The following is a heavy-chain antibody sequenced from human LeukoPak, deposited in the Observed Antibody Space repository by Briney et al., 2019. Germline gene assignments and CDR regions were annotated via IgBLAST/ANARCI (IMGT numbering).Heavy chain of an antibody. D-gene: IGHD2-15*01. CDR1: GFTFSSYA. CDR2: ISGSGGST. CDR3: ARLPYCSGNSCYSGGLGLDY. J-gene: IGHJ4*02. V-gene: IGHV3-23*01. Sequence: GGSLRLSCAASGFTFSSYAMSWFRQAPGKGLEWVSAISGSGGSTDYADSVKGRFTISRDNSKNTLYLQMNSLRAEDTAVYYCARLPYCSGNSCYSGGLGLDYWGQGTLVTVSS.